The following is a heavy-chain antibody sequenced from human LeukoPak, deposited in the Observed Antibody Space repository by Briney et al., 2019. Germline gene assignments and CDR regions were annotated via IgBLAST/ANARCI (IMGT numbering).Heavy chain of an antibody. CDR3: ARDSHGGAFDI. Sequence: PSETLSLTCTVSSGSISGYYWSWIRQPPGKGLEWIGYIYYSGSTNYNPSLKSRVTISVDTSKNQFSLKLSSVTAADTAVYYCARDSHGGAFDIWGQGTMVTVSS. J-gene: IGHJ3*02. CDR1: SGSISGYY. CDR2: IYYSGST. V-gene: IGHV4-59*01.